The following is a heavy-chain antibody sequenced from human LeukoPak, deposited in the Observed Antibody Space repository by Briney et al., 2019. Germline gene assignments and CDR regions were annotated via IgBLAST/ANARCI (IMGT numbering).Heavy chain of an antibody. CDR3: ARDWNSGSYYSAFDI. J-gene: IGHJ3*02. V-gene: IGHV3-48*03. CDR2: ISSSGSTI. D-gene: IGHD1-26*01. Sequence: PGGSLRPSCAASGFTFSSYEMNWVRQAPGKGLEWVSYISSSGSTIYHADSEKGRFTISRDNAKNSLYLQMNSLRAEDTAVYYCARDWNSGSYYSAFDIWGQGTMVTVSS. CDR1: GFTFSSYE.